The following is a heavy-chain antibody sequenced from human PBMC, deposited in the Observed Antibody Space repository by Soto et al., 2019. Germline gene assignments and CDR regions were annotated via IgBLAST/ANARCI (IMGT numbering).Heavy chain of an antibody. J-gene: IGHJ6*03. D-gene: IGHD3-10*01. CDR1: GASSGTYY. CDR2: INDSGSA. V-gene: IGHV4-34*01. Sequence: QVQLQQWGAGLLKPSETLSLTCAVHGASSGTYYWTWIRQPPGKGLEWIGEINDSGSANHNPSLKSRVIISVDTSKNQFSLRLNSVTAADTAVYYCAGLRGYYYYIDVWGKGTTVTVCS. CDR3: AGLRGYYYYIDV.